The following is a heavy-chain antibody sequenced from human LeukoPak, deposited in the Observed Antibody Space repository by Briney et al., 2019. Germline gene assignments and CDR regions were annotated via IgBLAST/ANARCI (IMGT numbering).Heavy chain of an antibody. CDR1: GFTFSSYE. V-gene: IGHV3-48*03. J-gene: IGHJ4*02. D-gene: IGHD5-24*01. CDR3: AREGKPTDGYTGAFDN. CDR2: ISSSGTTK. Sequence: GGSLRLSCTASGFTFSSYEMNWVRQAPGKGLEWVSYISSSGTTKYYADSVKGRFTISRDNAKNSLHLQMNSLRAEDTAVYYCAREGKPTDGYTGAFDNWGQGTLVTVSS.